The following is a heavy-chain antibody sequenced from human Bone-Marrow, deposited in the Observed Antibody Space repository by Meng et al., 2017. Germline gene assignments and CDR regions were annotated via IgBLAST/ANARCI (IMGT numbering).Heavy chain of an antibody. CDR2: IYHSGST. D-gene: IGHD3-22*01. CDR3: ARARLYYYDSSGYPSYFDY. V-gene: IGHV4-4*02. J-gene: IGHJ4*02. CDR1: GRSISSSNW. Sequence: QGEAQEAGPGLVKPSGTLSLTCAVSGRSISSSNWWSWVRQPPGKGLEWIGEIYHSGSTNYNPSLKSRVTISVDKSKNQFSLKLSSVTAADTAVYYCARARLYYYDSSGYPSYFDYWGQGTLVTVSS.